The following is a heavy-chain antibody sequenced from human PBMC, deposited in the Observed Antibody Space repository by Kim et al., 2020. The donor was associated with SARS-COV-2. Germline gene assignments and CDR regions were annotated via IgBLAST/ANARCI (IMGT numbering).Heavy chain of an antibody. CDR2: ISEGGTTT. CDR3: TKHVRSRSSA. Sequence: GGSLRLSCAASGFIFSRYTMNWVRQAPGKGLEWVAAISEGGTTTYYSDSVEGRFSLSRDNSKNTLYLQMSSLRAEDTAIYYCTKHVRSRSSAWGKGTLVTVSS. J-gene: IGHJ5*02. V-gene: IGHV3-23*01. CDR1: GFIFSRYT. D-gene: IGHD6-6*01.